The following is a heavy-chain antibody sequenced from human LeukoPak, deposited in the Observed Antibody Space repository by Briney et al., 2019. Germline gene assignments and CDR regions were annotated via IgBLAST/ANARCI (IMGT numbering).Heavy chain of an antibody. D-gene: IGHD3-10*01. J-gene: IGHJ6*04. CDR3: ARGYYYGSGSPPDV. CDR2: IYTSGST. V-gene: IGHV4-4*07. CDR1: GGSISSYY. Sequence: SETLSLTCTVSGGSISSYYWSWIRQPAGKGLEWIGRIYTSGSTNYNPSLKSRVTMSVDTSKNQFSLKLSSVTAADTAVYYCARGYYYGSGSPPDVWGKGTTVTVSS.